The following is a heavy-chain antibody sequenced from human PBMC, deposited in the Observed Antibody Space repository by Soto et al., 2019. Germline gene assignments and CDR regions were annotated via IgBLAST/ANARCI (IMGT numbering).Heavy chain of an antibody. Sequence: PSQTLSLTCAISGDSVSSNSAAWNWIRQSPSRGLEWLGRTYYRSKWYNDYAVSVKSRITINPDTSKNQFSLQLNSVTPEDTAVYYCAREEMVRGIPPRNYYYGMDVWGQGTTVTVSS. CDR1: GDSVSSNSAA. CDR3: AREEMVRGIPPRNYYYGMDV. V-gene: IGHV6-1*01. CDR2: TYYRSKWYN. J-gene: IGHJ6*02. D-gene: IGHD3-10*01.